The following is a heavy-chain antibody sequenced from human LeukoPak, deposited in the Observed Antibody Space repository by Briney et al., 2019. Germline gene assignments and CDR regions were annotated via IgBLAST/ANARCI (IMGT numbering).Heavy chain of an antibody. V-gene: IGHV3-23*01. CDR1: GFTFSNYA. D-gene: IGHD2-8*01. CDR3: AKDRSCTNNICHEDFDF. CDR2: ISGSGGDT. J-gene: IGHJ4*02. Sequence: PGGSLTLSCAASGFTFSNYAISWVRQAPGKGLEWVSGISGSGGDTYYADSVKGRFTISRDNSKNTLYLQMNSLRAEDTAVYYCAKDRSCTNNICHEDFDFWGQGTLVTVSS.